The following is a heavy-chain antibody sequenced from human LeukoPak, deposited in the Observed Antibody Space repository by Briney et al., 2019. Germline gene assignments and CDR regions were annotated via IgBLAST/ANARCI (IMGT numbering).Heavy chain of an antibody. CDR2: IYYSGST. D-gene: IGHD6-6*01. Sequence: SETLSLTCTVSGGSISSSSYYWGWIRQPPGKGLEWIGSIYYSGSTYYNPSLKSRVTISVDRSKNQFSLKLSSVTAADTAVYYCARVRGAARDAFDIWGQGTMVTVSS. CDR1: GGSISSSSYY. CDR3: ARVRGAARDAFDI. J-gene: IGHJ3*02. V-gene: IGHV4-39*07.